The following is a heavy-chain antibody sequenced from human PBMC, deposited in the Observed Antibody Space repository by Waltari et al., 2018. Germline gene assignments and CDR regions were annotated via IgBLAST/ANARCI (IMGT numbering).Heavy chain of an antibody. D-gene: IGHD6-25*01. CDR2: IYTSGST. V-gene: IGHV4-61*02. Sequence: QVQLQESGPGLVKPSQTLSLTCTVSGGSITSGSYYWSWIRQPAGKGLEWIGRIYTSGSTNYSPSLKSRVTISVDTSKNQFSLKLSSVTAADTAVYYCVREGIYSSAKDARFDPWGQGTLVTGSS. J-gene: IGHJ5*02. CDR1: GGSITSGSYY. CDR3: VREGIYSSAKDARFDP.